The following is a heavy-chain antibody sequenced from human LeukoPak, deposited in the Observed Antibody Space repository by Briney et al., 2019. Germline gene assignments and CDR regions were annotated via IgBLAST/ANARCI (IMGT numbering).Heavy chain of an antibody. Sequence: SETLSLTCTVSGGSISSHYWSWIRQPPGKGLEWIGYIYYSGSTNYNPSLKSRVTISVDTSKNQFSLKLSSVTAADTAVYYCARSVEMATITVSYFDYWGQGTLVTVSS. D-gene: IGHD5-24*01. CDR2: IYYSGST. CDR3: ARSVEMATITVSYFDY. V-gene: IGHV4-59*11. CDR1: GGSISSHY. J-gene: IGHJ4*02.